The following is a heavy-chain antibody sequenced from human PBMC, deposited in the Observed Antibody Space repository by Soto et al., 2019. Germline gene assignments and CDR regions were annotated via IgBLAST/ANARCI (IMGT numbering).Heavy chain of an antibody. CDR1: GGSLSSSSYY. CDR3: ARHGIPIAVGDAFDI. Sequence: QLQLQESGPGLVKPSETLSLTCTVSGGSLSSSSYYWGWIRQPPGKGLEWIGSIYYSGSTYYNPSLKSRVTISVDTSKNQFSLKLSSVTAADTAVYYCARHGIPIAVGDAFDIWGQGTMVTVSS. V-gene: IGHV4-39*01. CDR2: IYYSGST. D-gene: IGHD6-19*01. J-gene: IGHJ3*02.